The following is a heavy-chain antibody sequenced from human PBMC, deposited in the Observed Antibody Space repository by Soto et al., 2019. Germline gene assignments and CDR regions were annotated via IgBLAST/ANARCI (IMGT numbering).Heavy chain of an antibody. D-gene: IGHD2-15*01. CDR1: GSTISSSW. CDR2: IKEDGSVK. CDR3: VREAGYCSPVCYDVLDR. V-gene: IGHV3-7*05. Sequence: GGSLRLSFVASGSTISSSWMYWVRQAPGKGLEWVANIKEDGSVKNYLDSVKGRFTISRDNAQNSVFLQMNNLRAEDTAVYFSVREAGYCSPVCYDVLDRGGQGKMVPVSS. J-gene: IGHJ3*02.